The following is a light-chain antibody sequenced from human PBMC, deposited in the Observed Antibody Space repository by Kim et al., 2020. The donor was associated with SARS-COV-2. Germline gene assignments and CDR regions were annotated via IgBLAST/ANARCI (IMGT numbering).Light chain of an antibody. J-gene: IGKJ2*01. CDR1: NSVSRSV. Sequence: GEGPPLCCTSRNSVSRSVWAWYQQGPAQAPRLLVSGACGRATGIPDRRSGSGSVTALTLTSSRLEPEDFAVYVCQQYAWSYTLGRGNKLEI. CDR2: GAC. V-gene: IGKV3-20*01. CDR3: QQYAWSYT.